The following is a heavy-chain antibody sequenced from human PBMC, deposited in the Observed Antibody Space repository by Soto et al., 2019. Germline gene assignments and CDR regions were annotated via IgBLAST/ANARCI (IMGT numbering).Heavy chain of an antibody. Sequence: SETLSLTCTVSGGSISSSSYYWGWIRQPPGKGLEWIGSIYYSGSTYYNPSLKSRVTISVDTSKNQFSLKLSSVTAADTAVYYCARLPDYGDYAAGYYYYYMDVWGKGTTVTVSS. D-gene: IGHD4-17*01. CDR1: GGSISSSSYY. CDR3: ARLPDYGDYAAGYYYYYMDV. J-gene: IGHJ6*03. V-gene: IGHV4-39*01. CDR2: IYYSGST.